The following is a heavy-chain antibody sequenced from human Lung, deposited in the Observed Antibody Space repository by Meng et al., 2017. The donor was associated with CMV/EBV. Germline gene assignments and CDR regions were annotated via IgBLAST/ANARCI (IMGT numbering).Heavy chain of an antibody. CDR1: GVSISSNIR. Sequence: QAPLQESGPGLVKPSGTLSLTCGVSGVSISSNIRWTWVRQPPGKGLEWIGDIDDSGSTNYNPSLNSRISISLDKSKNHFSLKVNSVTAADTAVYYCARGKQDAWELLAYWGQGALVTVSS. V-gene: IGHV4-4*02. CDR3: ARGKQDAWELLAY. J-gene: IGHJ4*02. CDR2: IDDSGST. D-gene: IGHD1-26*01.